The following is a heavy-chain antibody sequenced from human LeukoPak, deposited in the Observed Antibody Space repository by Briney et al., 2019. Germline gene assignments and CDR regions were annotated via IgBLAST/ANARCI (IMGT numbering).Heavy chain of an antibody. D-gene: IGHD3-9*01. V-gene: IGHV3-23*01. J-gene: IGHJ4*02. Sequence: PGGSLRLSCAASGFTFSSYAMSWVRQAPGKGLEWVSAISGSGSSTYYADSVKGRFTISRDNSKNTLYLQMNSLRAEDTAVYYCAKDLRYFDWLEYYFDYWGQGTLVTVSS. CDR2: ISGSGSST. CDR3: AKDLRYFDWLEYYFDY. CDR1: GFTFSSYA.